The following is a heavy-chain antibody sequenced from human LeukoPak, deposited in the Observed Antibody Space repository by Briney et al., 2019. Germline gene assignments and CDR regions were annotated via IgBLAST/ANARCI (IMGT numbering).Heavy chain of an antibody. CDR1: GGSVSSYY. J-gene: IGHJ3*02. D-gene: IGHD1-26*01. V-gene: IGHV4-59*02. Sequence: SETLSLTCTVSGGSVSSYYWSWIRQPPGKELEYIGYIYYIGITNYNPSLKSRVTISVDTSKNQFSLELSSVTAADTAIYYCARESFQAFDIWGQGTLVTVSS. CDR3: ARESFQAFDI. CDR2: IYYIGIT.